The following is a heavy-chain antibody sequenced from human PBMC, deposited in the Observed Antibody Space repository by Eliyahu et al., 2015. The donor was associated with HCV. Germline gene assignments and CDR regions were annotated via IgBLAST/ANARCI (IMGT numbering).Heavy chain of an antibody. CDR3: AKWGEVVDDYYYGLDV. V-gene: IGHV4-4*07. CDR1: GGXVGDYY. J-gene: IGHJ6*02. D-gene: IGHD3-22*01. Sequence: QVQLQESGPGQVKPSETLSLTCAVSGGXVGDYYWXWXRQPAGKGLEWIGRIYSGGITYYRASLRSRVTMSVDTSKNQFSLKLTSVTAADSAIYYCAKWGEVVDDYYYGLDVWGPGTTVSVSS. CDR2: IYSGGIT.